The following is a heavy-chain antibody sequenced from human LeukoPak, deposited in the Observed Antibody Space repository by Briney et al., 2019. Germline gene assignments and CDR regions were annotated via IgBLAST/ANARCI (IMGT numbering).Heavy chain of an antibody. CDR2: ISAGGGST. V-gene: IGHV3-23*01. Sequence: GGSLRLSCAASGFTFRSYPMSWVRQAPGKGLEWVSAISAGGGSTYFADSVKGRFTISRDNSKNTLYLQMNSLSAEDTAVYYCAKSPTGGGYFDCWGQGTLVTVS. CDR3: AKSPTGGGYFDC. D-gene: IGHD3-16*01. CDR1: GFTFRSYP. J-gene: IGHJ4*02.